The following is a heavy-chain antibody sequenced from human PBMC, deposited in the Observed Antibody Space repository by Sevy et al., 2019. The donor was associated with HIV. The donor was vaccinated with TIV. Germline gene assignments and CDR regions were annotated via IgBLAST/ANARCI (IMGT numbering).Heavy chain of an antibody. CDR2: INPNSGVT. V-gene: IGHV1-2*06. J-gene: IGHJ3*02. D-gene: IGHD3-16*01. CDR1: GYIFSDYN. CDR3: VREDIYAPRTLLSFDI. Sequence: ASVKVSCKTTGYIFSDYNMHWVRQAPGQGLEWMALINPNSGVTIYAHNFRGRVSVTRDTSMSTAYMELSGLTSDDTAVYYCVREDIYAPRTLLSFDIWDQGTMVTVSS.